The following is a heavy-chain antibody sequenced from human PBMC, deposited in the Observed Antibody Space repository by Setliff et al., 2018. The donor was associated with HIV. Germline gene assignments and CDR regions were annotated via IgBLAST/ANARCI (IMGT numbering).Heavy chain of an antibody. V-gene: IGHV5-51*01. CDR3: ATLVGTNGVVWFDP. Sequence: GESLKISCKGSGFTFTDYWIGWVRQMPEKGLEWMGIIYPDDSDTRYSPSFQGQVTLSADKSINTTYLRWSSLKASDTAMYYCATLVGTNGVVWFDPWGQGTLVTVSS. CDR2: IYPDDSDT. J-gene: IGHJ5*01. CDR1: GFTFTDYW. D-gene: IGHD1-26*01.